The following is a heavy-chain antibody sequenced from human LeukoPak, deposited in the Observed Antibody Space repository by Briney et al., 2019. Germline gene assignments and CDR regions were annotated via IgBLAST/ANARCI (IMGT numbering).Heavy chain of an antibody. J-gene: IGHJ3*02. CDR1: GFTFSSYA. CDR2: ISGSGGST. CDR3: AKDLRVMGYYGSGSYHDAFDI. Sequence: PGGSLRLSCAASGFTFSSYAMSWVRQAPGKGLEWVSAISGSGGSTYYADSVKGRFTISRDNSKNTLYLQMNSLRAEDTAVYYCAKDLRVMGYYGSGSYHDAFDIWGQGTMVTVSS. D-gene: IGHD3-10*01. V-gene: IGHV3-23*01.